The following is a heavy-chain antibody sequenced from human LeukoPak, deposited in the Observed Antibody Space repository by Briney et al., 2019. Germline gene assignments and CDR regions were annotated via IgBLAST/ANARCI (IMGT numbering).Heavy chain of an antibody. V-gene: IGHV3-7*01. D-gene: IGHD2-15*01. J-gene: IGHJ4*02. CDR1: GFTLSNYW. CDR2: INQDSSEK. CDR3: VQGWRDN. Sequence: GGSLRLSCAASGFTLSNYWMSWVRQAPGKGLEWVANINQDSSEKYYVDSVKGRFTISRDNAKNSLYLQLNTLRPEDTAVYYCVQGWRDNWGQGTLVTVSS.